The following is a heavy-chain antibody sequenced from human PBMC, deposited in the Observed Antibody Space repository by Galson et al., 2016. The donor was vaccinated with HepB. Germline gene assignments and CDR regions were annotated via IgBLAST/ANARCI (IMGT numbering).Heavy chain of an antibody. Sequence: SVKVSCKASGGTFANYAISWVRQAPGQGLEWMGGIITVFGTANYAQKFQGRVTITADETTRTAYMELSSLRSEATAVYYCASPYFYDTSGYRPAGDAFDIWGQGTMVTVSS. D-gene: IGHD3-22*01. J-gene: IGHJ3*02. CDR3: ASPYFYDTSGYRPAGDAFDI. CDR2: IITVFGTA. CDR1: GGTFANYA. V-gene: IGHV1-69*13.